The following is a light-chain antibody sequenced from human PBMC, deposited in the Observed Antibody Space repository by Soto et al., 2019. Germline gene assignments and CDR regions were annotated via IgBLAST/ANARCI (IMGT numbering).Light chain of an antibody. CDR1: QSVGSY. CDR3: LQHVGSPWT. J-gene: IGKJ1*01. Sequence: EIVLTQSPATLSLSPGESATLSCGASQSVGSYLAWYQQKPGLAPRLIIYDVSIRASGTPDKFYGSGSGTDFTLTISRLQPEDFAVYYCLQHVGSPWTFGQGTKVEI. CDR2: DVS. V-gene: IGKV3D-20*01.